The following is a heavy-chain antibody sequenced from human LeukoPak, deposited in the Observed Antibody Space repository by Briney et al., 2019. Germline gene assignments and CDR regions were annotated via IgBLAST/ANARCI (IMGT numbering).Heavy chain of an antibody. CDR3: ARRIVGATTAFDI. CDR1: GGSISSGSYY. J-gene: IGHJ3*02. Sequence: SQTLSLTCTVSGGSISSGSYYWSWIRQHPGKGLEWIGYIYYSGSTNYNPSLKSRVTISVDTSKNKFSLKLSSVTAADTAVYYCARRIVGATTAFDIWGQGTMVTVSS. V-gene: IGHV4-31*03. D-gene: IGHD1-26*01. CDR2: IYYSGST.